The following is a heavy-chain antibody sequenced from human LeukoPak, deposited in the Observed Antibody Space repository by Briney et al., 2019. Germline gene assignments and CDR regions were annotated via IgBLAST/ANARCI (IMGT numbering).Heavy chain of an antibody. Sequence: SETLSLTCTVSGGSISSYYWSWIRQPPGKGLEWIGYIYYSGSTNYNPSLKSRVTISVDTSKNQFPLKLSSVTAADTAVYYCARGGSGSYSLPFDYWGQGTLATVSS. CDR3: ARGGSGSYSLPFDY. D-gene: IGHD3-10*01. CDR1: GGSISSYY. J-gene: IGHJ4*02. V-gene: IGHV4-59*08. CDR2: IYYSGST.